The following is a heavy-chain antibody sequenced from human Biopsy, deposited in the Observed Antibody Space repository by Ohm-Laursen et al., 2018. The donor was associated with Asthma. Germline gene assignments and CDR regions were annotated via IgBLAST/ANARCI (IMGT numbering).Heavy chain of an antibody. V-gene: IGHV1-3*01. CDR2: INASNGNT. Sequence: SVKVSCKVSGYIFINYAIHWVRQAPGQRLEWMGWINASNGNTKYSQKFQGRVTISRDTSASTAYMDLSSLRSEDTAVYYCARTYYDFLTGQVNDAFDMWGQGAMVTVSS. J-gene: IGHJ3*02. D-gene: IGHD3-9*01. CDR1: GYIFINYA. CDR3: ARTYYDFLTGQVNDAFDM.